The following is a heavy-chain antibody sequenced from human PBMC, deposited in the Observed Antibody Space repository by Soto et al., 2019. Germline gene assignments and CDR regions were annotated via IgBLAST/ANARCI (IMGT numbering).Heavy chain of an antibody. CDR3: ASSRGGYHFDF. V-gene: IGHV3-33*01. J-gene: IGHJ4*02. D-gene: IGHD3-16*02. CDR1: GFVFNSYD. Sequence: QVQLVESGGGVVQPGRSLRLSCATSGFVFNSYDMHWVRQAPGKGLEWVAVISPDGTKKYYADSVKGRFTISRDNSRNTLYLQMNSLRAEDTAVYYCASSRGGYHFDFWGQGTLVTVSS. CDR2: ISPDGTKK.